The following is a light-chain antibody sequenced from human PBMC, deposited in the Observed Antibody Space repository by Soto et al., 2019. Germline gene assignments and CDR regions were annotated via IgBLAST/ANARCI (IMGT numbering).Light chain of an antibody. CDR3: QQYGSSPLT. CDR1: QRVSSSY. CDR2: GAS. Sequence: EIVLTQSPGTLSLSPGERATLSCRASQRVSSSYLDWYQQKPGQAPGLLIYGASSRATGIPDRFSGSGSGTDLTLTISRLEPEDFAVYYCQQYGSSPLTFGGGTKVEIK. V-gene: IGKV3-20*01. J-gene: IGKJ4*01.